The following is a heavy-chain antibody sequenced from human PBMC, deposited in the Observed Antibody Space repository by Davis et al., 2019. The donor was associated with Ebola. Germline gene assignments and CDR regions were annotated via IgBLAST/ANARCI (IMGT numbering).Heavy chain of an antibody. CDR2: INAGNGNT. V-gene: IGHV1-3*01. J-gene: IGHJ4*02. CDR1: GYSFTNYA. Sequence: ASVKVSCKASGYSFTNYAIHWVRQAPGQRLEWMGWINAGNGNTEYSQKFQGRVTNTRDTSASTAYMELSSLRSEDTAVYFCARDEFDYWGQGTLVTVSS. CDR3: ARDEFDY.